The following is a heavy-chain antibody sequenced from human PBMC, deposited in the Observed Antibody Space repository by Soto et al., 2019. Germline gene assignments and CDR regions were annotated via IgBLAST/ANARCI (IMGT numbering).Heavy chain of an antibody. CDR3: ARTLITMVRGVKNWFDP. CDR2: IYYSGST. Sequence: SETLSLTSTVSGGSISSYYWSWIRQPPGKGLEWIGYIYYSGSTNYNPSLESRVTISVDTSKNQFSLKLSSVTAADTAVYYCARTLITMVRGVKNWFDPWGQGTLVTVLL. D-gene: IGHD3-10*01. V-gene: IGHV4-59*01. CDR1: GGSISSYY. J-gene: IGHJ5*02.